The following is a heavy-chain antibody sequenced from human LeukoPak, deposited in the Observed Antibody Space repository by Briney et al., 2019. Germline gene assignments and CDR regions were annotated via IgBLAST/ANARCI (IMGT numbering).Heavy chain of an antibody. CDR2: TSGSGVAT. J-gene: IGHJ4*02. V-gene: IGHV3-23*01. CDR3: ARVRPYYDFWSGDREVDY. Sequence: GGSLRLSCIGSGFTFSNSGMNWVRQAPGKGLEWVSGTSGSGVATHYADSVKGRFTISRDNSKNTLYLQMNSLRAEDTAVYYCARVRPYYDFWSGDREVDYWGQGTLVTVSS. D-gene: IGHD3-3*01. CDR1: GFTFSNSG.